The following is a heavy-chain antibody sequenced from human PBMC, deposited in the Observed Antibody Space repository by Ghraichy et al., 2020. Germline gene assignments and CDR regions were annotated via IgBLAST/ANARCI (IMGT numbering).Heavy chain of an antibody. CDR3: VHPFGATDHYGLDV. CDR2: IYWNDDA. D-gene: IGHD3-10*01. V-gene: IGHV2-5*01. CDR1: GLSLGTTAVG. J-gene: IGHJ6*02. Sequence: SGPTLVKPTQTLTLTCSFSGLSLGTTAVGVGWVRQPPGKAPEWLALIYWNDDAHYRPSLRNRLTITKDTSNNQVVLVMTNMDPTDTATYVCVHPFGATDHYGLDVWGQGTTVTVS.